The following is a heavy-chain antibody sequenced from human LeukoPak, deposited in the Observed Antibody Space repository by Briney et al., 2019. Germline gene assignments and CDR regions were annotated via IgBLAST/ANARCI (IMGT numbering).Heavy chain of an antibody. CDR1: GLTFSSYW. CDR3: ATGSGSYYSH. Sequence: GGSLRLSCAASGLTFSSYWMHWVRQAPGKGLEWVAVAHNDGDTKYYADSVRGRFTISRDNSENTLHLQMGSLRAEDTAVYYCATGSGSYYSHWGQGTLVTVSS. CDR2: AHNDGDTK. D-gene: IGHD3-22*01. J-gene: IGHJ4*02. V-gene: IGHV3-30*02.